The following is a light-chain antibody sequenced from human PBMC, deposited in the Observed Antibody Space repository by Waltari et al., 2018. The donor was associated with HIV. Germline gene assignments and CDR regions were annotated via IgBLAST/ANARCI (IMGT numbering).Light chain of an antibody. V-gene: IGLV2-23*03. CDR1: NNDVGKYNL. CDR2: EGT. Sequence: QSALTQPASVSGSPGQSITISCRGTNNDVGKYNLVSWYQHLPGKAPKLMIYEGTARPSGVSNRLSGSKSDNTAFLTISGLQAEDEADYYCCSYAGGAAFVIFGGGTKVTVL. J-gene: IGLJ2*01. CDR3: CSYAGGAAFVI.